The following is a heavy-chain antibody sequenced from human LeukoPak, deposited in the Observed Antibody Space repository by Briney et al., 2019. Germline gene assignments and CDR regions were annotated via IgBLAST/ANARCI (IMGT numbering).Heavy chain of an antibody. J-gene: IGHJ4*02. V-gene: IGHV1-18*01. CDR3: AREAYYYDSSGYYYIDDY. CDR2: ISAYNGNT. D-gene: IGHD3-22*01. CDR1: GYTFTSYG. Sequence: ASVKVSCKASGYTFTSYGISWVRQAPGQGLEWMGWISAYNGNTNYAQKLQGRVTMTTDTSTSTAYMELRSLRSDDTAVYYCAREAYYYDSSGYYYIDDYWGQGTLVTVSS.